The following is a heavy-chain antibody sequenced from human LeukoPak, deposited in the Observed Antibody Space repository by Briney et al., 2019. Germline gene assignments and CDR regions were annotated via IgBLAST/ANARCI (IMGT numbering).Heavy chain of an antibody. CDR1: GYTFTSSD. D-gene: IGHD6-19*01. CDR3: ARVKYSSAWSVFNS. Sequence: GASVTVSCRASGYTFTSSDITWVRHATGQGLEWMGWMSPNSGHTGYAQKFQGRVTMTRNTSISTAYMELSSLRSEDTAVYYCARVKYSSAWSVFNSWGQGTLVTVSP. J-gene: IGHJ4*02. CDR2: MSPNSGHT. V-gene: IGHV1-8*01.